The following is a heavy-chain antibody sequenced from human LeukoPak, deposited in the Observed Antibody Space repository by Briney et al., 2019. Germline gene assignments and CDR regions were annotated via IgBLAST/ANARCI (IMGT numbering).Heavy chain of an antibody. D-gene: IGHD4-11*01. Sequence: GASVKVSCKASGYTSTSYGISWVRQAPGQGLEWMGWISAYNGNTNYAQKLQGRVTMTTDTSTSTAYMELRSLRSDDTAVYYCARDQGSNYYYYGMDVWGQGTTVTVSS. CDR2: ISAYNGNT. CDR1: GYTSTSYG. CDR3: ARDQGSNYYYYGMDV. V-gene: IGHV1-18*01. J-gene: IGHJ6*02.